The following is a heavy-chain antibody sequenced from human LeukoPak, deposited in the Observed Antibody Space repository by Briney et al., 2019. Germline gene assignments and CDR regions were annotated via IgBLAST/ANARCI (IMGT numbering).Heavy chain of an antibody. CDR3: ARGITFGGVIVSLGY. V-gene: IGHV4-59*01. CDR2: IYYSGST. J-gene: IGHJ4*02. CDR1: GGSISSYY. Sequence: SETLSLTCTVSGGSISSYYWSWIRQPPGKGLEWIGYIYYSGSTNYNPSLKSRVTISVDTSKNQFSLKLSSVTAADTAVYYCARGITFGGVIVSLGYWGQGTLVTVSS. D-gene: IGHD3-16*02.